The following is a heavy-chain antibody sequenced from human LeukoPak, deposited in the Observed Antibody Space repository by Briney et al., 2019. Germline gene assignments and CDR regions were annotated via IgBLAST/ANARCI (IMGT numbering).Heavy chain of an antibody. CDR3: ARDGDYGPAYYFDY. CDR1: GFXFSNYA. V-gene: IGHV3-33*08. J-gene: IGHJ4*02. CDR2: IWYDGSNK. Sequence: PGESLRLSCAASGFXFSNYAISWVRQAPGKGLEWVAVIWYDGSNKYYADSVKGRFTISRDNSKNTLYLQMNSLRAEDTAVYYCARDGDYGPAYYFDYWGQGTLVTVSS. D-gene: IGHD4-17*01.